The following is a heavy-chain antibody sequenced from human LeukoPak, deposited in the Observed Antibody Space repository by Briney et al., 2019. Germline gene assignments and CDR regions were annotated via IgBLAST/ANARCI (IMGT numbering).Heavy chain of an antibody. D-gene: IGHD2-2*01. CDR3: ATEAQGRSITSCYFDS. CDR1: GFTFSNYA. J-gene: IGHJ4*02. CDR2: ISGSGGNT. Sequence: GGSLRLSCAASGFTFSNYAMSWVRQAPGKGLEWVSAISGSGGNTYYADSVKGRFTISRDISKSTLFLQMNSLRAEDTAVYYCATEAQGRSITSCYFDSWGQGTLVTVSS. V-gene: IGHV3-23*01.